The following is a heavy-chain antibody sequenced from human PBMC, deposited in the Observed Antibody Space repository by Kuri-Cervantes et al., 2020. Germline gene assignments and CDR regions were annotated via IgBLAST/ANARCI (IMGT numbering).Heavy chain of an antibody. CDR3: ARDRDSVWSGYRPLDY. V-gene: IGHV1-18*01. D-gene: IGHD3-3*01. CDR2: ISAYNGNT. CDR1: GYTFTSYG. Sequence: ASVKVSCKASGYTFTSYGISWVRQAPGQGLEWMGWISAYNGNTNYAQKLRGRVTMTTDTSTSTAYMEPRSLRSDDTAVYYCARDRDSVWSGYRPLDYWGQGTLVTVSS. J-gene: IGHJ4*02.